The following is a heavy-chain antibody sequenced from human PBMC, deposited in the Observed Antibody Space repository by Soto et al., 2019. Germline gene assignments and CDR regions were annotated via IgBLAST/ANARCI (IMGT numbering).Heavy chain of an antibody. D-gene: IGHD3-10*01. CDR3: ATWHLREHAYDI. CDR2: LYDLDGT. Sequence: GGSVRLSCSASGFTFSEYSMHWVRQAPGKGLEWVSALYDLDGTYYADSVKGRFTTSSDSSRTTVYLQMNDLRPDDTAIYSCATWHLREHAYDIWGQGTTVT. CDR1: GFTFSEYS. V-gene: IGHV3-53*01. J-gene: IGHJ3*02.